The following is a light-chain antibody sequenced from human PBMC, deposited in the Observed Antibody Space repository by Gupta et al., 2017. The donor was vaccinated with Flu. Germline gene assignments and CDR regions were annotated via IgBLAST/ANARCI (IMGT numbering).Light chain of an antibody. V-gene: IGKV2-30*01. Sequence: DVVMTQSPHSLPVSLGQPASISCRSSQSLVYIDGNTYLNWFQQRPGQSPRRLIYKGSNRDSGVPDRFSGSGSGTDFTLKISRVEAEDVGVYFCGQFKHCPQTFGQGTKVEI. CDR3: GQFKHCPQT. CDR1: QSLVYIDGNTY. J-gene: IGKJ1*01. CDR2: KGS.